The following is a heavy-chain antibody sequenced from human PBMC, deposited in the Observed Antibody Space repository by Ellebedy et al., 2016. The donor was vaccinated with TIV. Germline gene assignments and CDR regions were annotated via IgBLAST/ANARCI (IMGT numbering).Heavy chain of an antibody. J-gene: IGHJ4*02. CDR3: ARGVTTGGINVLDY. V-gene: IGHV1-69*05. CDR1: GGTFSTSA. Sequence: ASVKVSCKASGGTFSTSAISWVRQAPGQGLEWMGMIIPLFDTPSYEQQFQGRVTVTRDTSTSTVYMDLRSLRSDDTAVYYCARGVTTGGINVLDYWGQGTLVTVSS. CDR2: IIPLFDTP. D-gene: IGHD2-15*01.